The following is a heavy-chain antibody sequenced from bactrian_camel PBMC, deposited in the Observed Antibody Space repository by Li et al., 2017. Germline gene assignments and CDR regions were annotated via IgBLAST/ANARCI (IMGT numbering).Heavy chain of an antibody. J-gene: IGHJ4*01. CDR1: GHSRGSNC. Sequence: HVQLVESGGGSVQAGGSLRLSCKVSGHSRGSNCVGWYRLPPGRAPAEREGIAAIRRDGGETWYAASVKGRFTVSRDDVKNTAYLQMNSLKPEDTAVYYCVRFDVYYSDFDRRMTDYNYWGQGTQVTVST. D-gene: IGHD4*01. CDR2: IRRDGGET. V-gene: IGHV3S45*01. CDR3: VRFDVYYSDFDRRMTDYNY.